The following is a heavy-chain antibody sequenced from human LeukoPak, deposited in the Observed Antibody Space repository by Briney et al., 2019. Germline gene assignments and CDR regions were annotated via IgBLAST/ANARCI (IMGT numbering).Heavy chain of an antibody. CDR3: ARMRITIFGVVTSFDY. CDR2: INHSGST. J-gene: IGHJ4*02. D-gene: IGHD3-3*01. V-gene: IGHV4-34*01. CDR1: GGSFSGYY. Sequence: SETLSLTCAVYGGSFSGYYWSWIRQPPGKGLEWIGVINHSGSTNYNPSLKSRVTISVDTSKNQFSLKLSSVTAADTAVYYCARMRITIFGVVTSFDYWGQGTLVTVSS.